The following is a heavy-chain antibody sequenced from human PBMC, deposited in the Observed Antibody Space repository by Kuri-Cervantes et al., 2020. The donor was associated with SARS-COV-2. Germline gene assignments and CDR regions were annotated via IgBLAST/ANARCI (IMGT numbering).Heavy chain of an antibody. D-gene: IGHD1-26*01. V-gene: IGHV4-34*01. CDR3: ARLGVGSDPNPDY. J-gene: IGHJ4*02. Sequence: SETLSLTCAVYGGSFSGYYWSWIRQPPEKGLEWIGEINHSGSTNYNPSLKSRVTISVDTPKNQFSLKLSSVAAADTAVYYCARLGVGSDPNPDYWGQGTLVTVSS. CDR1: GGSFSGYY. CDR2: INHSGST.